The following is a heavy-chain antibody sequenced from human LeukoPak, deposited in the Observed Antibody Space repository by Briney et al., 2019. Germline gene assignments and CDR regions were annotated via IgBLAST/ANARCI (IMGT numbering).Heavy chain of an antibody. CDR1: GFSFYTYA. CDR2: ISGRGDST. CDR3: AKGGNIRVLDYYYYMDV. D-gene: IGHD2/OR15-2a*01. Sequence: GGSLRLSCAASGFSFYTYAMSWVRQAPGQGLELVSAISGRGDSTNYADSVKGRFSISRDNTKSTLYLQMNSLGAEGTGVYYCAKGGNIRVLDYYYYMDVWGKGTTVTVSS. V-gene: IGHV3-23*01. J-gene: IGHJ6*03.